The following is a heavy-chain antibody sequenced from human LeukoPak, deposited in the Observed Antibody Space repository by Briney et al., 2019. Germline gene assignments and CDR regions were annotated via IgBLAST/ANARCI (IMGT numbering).Heavy chain of an antibody. CDR3: ARWVHKLAHFDY. D-gene: IGHD1-1*01. CDR2: TCHKSKWET. Sequence: SQTLSLTFALSGDSVSSNXXXXXXIRQSPSXXXXXXXRTCHKSKWETIYAXSXNGRITINPDTSKNQFSLQLSSVTPEDTAVYYCARWVHKLAHFDYWGQGSPVTVSS. J-gene: IGHJ4*02. V-gene: IGHV6-1*01. CDR1: GDSVSSNXXX.